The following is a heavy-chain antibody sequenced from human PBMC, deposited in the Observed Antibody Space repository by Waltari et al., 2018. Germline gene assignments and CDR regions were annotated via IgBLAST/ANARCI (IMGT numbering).Heavy chain of an antibody. CDR2: INHSGST. CDR3: ARAPRRRWLPTRDYDY. V-gene: IGHV4-34*01. J-gene: IGHJ4*02. D-gene: IGHD5-12*01. CDR1: GGSFSGYY. Sequence: QVQLQQWGAGLLKPSETLSLTCAVYGGSFSGYYWSWIRQPPGKGLEWIGEINHSGSTNSNPSLKSRVTISVDTAKIQFSLKLSSVTAADTAVYYCARAPRRRWLPTRDYDYWGQGTLVTVSS.